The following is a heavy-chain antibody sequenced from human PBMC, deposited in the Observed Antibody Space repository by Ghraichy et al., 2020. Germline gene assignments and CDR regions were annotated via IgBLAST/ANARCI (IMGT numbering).Heavy chain of an antibody. CDR3: AKDRGFGSPWYFDS. CDR2: ISGHGANL. V-gene: IGHV3-23*01. J-gene: IGHJ4*02. D-gene: IGHD6-19*01. Sequence: GGSLRLSCEASGFNFNIYAMSWVRQAPGKGLEWVSAISGHGANLYHVDSVKGRFTISRDNSKNTLFLEMNGLRDEDTAVYYCAKDRGFGSPWYFDSWGRGTLVTVSS. CDR1: GFNFNIYA.